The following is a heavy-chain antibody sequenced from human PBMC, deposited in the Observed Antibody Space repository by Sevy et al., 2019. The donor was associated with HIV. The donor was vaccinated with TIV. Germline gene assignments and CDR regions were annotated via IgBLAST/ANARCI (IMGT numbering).Heavy chain of an antibody. CDR2: ICYDGSNK. CDR3: ARDLRGYCSSTSCSKFSYYYGMDV. J-gene: IGHJ6*02. CDR1: GFTFSSYG. Sequence: GGSLRLSCAASGFTFSSYGMHWVRQAPGKGLEWVAVICYDGSNKYYADSVKGRFTISRDNSKNTLYLQMNSLRAEDTAVYYCARDLRGYCSSTSCSKFSYYYGMDVWGQGTTVTVSS. D-gene: IGHD2-2*01. V-gene: IGHV3-33*01.